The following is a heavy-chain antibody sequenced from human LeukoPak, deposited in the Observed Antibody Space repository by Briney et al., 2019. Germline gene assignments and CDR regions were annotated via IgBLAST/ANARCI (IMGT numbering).Heavy chain of an antibody. CDR3: APRSGGSGSYYTYY. Sequence: PGGSLRLSCAASGFTFSSYAMSWVRQAPGKGLEWVSAISGSGGSTYYADSVKGRFTISRDNSKNALYLQMNSLRAEDTAVYYCAPRSGGSGSYYTYYWGQGTLVTVSS. CDR2: ISGSGGST. J-gene: IGHJ4*02. V-gene: IGHV3-23*01. D-gene: IGHD3-10*01. CDR1: GFTFSSYA.